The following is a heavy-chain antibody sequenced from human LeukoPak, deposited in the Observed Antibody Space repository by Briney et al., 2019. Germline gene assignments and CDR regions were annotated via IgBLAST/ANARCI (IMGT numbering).Heavy chain of an antibody. Sequence: GGSLRLSCAVSGFTFSSYGMHWVREAPGKGLEWVANIKQDGGEKYYVDSVKGRFTISRDNAKNSLYLQMNSLRVEDTAVYYCARDGRPLDYWGQGTLVTVSS. V-gene: IGHV3-7*03. J-gene: IGHJ4*02. CDR2: IKQDGGEK. CDR3: ARDGRPLDY. CDR1: GFTFSSYG.